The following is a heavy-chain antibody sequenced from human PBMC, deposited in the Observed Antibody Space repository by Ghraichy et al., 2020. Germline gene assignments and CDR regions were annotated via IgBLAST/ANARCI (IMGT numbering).Heavy chain of an antibody. Sequence: GGSLRLSCAASGFTFSSYAMSWVRQAPGKGLEWVSAISGSGGSTYYADSVKGRFTISRDNSKNTLYLQMNSLRAEDTAVYYCAKASSRYCTGGVCYPPLYYYGMDVWGQGTTVTVSS. V-gene: IGHV3-23*01. CDR2: ISGSGGST. J-gene: IGHJ6*02. D-gene: IGHD2-8*02. CDR1: GFTFSSYA. CDR3: AKASSRYCTGGVCYPPLYYYGMDV.